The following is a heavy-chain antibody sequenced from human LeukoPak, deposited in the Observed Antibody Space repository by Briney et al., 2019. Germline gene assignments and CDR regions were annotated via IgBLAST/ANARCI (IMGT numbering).Heavy chain of an antibody. CDR2: INPNSGAT. CDR1: RYTFTGYY. D-gene: IGHD3-3*01. Sequence: ASVKVSRKASRYTFTGYYMHWVRQAPGQGLEWMGWINPNSGATNYVQKFQGRVTMTRDTSINTAYMELSRLRSDDTAVYYCASITIFGVVSGWFDPWGQGTLVTVSS. CDR3: ASITIFGVVSGWFDP. J-gene: IGHJ5*02. V-gene: IGHV1-2*02.